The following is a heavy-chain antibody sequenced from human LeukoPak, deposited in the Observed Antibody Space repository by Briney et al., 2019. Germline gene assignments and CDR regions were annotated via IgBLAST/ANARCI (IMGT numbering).Heavy chain of an antibody. D-gene: IGHD1-26*01. Sequence: GGSLRLSCAASGFTVSSNYMSWVRQAPGKGLEWVSVIYSGGSTYYADSVKGRFTISRDNSKNTLYLQMNSLRAEDTAVYYCGRVVLSGSYYFDYWGQGTLVTVSS. J-gene: IGHJ4*02. CDR3: GRVVLSGSYYFDY. CDR1: GFTVSSNY. CDR2: IYSGGST. V-gene: IGHV3-53*01.